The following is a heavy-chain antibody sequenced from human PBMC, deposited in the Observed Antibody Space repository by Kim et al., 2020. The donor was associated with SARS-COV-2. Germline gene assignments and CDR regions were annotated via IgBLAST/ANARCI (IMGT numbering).Heavy chain of an antibody. V-gene: IGHV3-74*01. CDR3: ARAYCDGDCYWFDP. Sequence: GGSLRLSCAASGFTFSRYWMHWVRQAPGKGLLWVSRIHTDGNMTNYADSVKGRFTVSRDNAKNTLYLQMNSLRVEDSAVYYCARAYCDGDCYWFDPWGQGTLVTVSS. D-gene: IGHD2-21*02. CDR1: GFTFSRYW. J-gene: IGHJ5*02. CDR2: IHTDGNMT.